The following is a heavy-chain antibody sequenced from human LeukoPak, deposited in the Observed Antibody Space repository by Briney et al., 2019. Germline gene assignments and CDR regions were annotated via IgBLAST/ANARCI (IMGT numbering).Heavy chain of an antibody. CDR1: GYTFTXYX. CDR3: ARSPGIVGATYNGNFDY. V-gene: IGHV1-18*01. CDR2: XXGYNGNT. D-gene: IGHD1-26*01. Sequence: ASVKVSCKASGYTFTXYXISWVRQAPGQGLGWXXXXXGYNGNTXXXXXXXXXXXXXXXTSTXTAYMELMSLRSDETAVYYCARSPGIVGATYNGNFDYWGQGTLVTVSS. J-gene: IGHJ4*02.